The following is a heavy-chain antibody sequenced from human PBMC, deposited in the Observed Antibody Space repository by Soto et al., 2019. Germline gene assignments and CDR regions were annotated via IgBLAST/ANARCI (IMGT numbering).Heavy chain of an antibody. CDR3: ARGEYSSSIYYYYGMDV. D-gene: IGHD6-6*01. CDR2: IDPSDSYT. V-gene: IGHV5-10-1*01. Sequence: PGESLKISCKGSGYSFTSYWISWVRQMPGKGLEWMGRIDPSDSYTNYSPSFQGHVTISADKSISTAYLQWSSLKASDTAMYYCARGEYSSSIYYYYGMDVWGQGTTVTAP. CDR1: GYSFTSYW. J-gene: IGHJ6*02.